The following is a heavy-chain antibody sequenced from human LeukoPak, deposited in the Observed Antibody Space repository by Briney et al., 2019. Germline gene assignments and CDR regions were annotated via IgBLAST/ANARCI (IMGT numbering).Heavy chain of an antibody. CDR2: INHSGST. CDR1: GGSFSGYY. Sequence: ETSETLSLTCAVYGGSFSGYYWSWIRQPPGKGLEWIGEINHSGSTNYNPSLKSRVTISVDTSKNQFSLKLSSVTAADTAVYYCARGNNVVTPSVAFDIWGQGTMVTVSS. CDR3: ARGNNVVTPSVAFDI. D-gene: IGHD2-15*01. J-gene: IGHJ3*02. V-gene: IGHV4-34*01.